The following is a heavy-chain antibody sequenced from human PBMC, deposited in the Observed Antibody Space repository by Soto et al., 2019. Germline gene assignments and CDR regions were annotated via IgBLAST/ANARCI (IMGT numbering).Heavy chain of an antibody. CDR1: GGSISSHY. J-gene: IGHJ3*02. CDR3: ARTNAFAI. V-gene: IGHV4-59*11. CDR2: ISYSGRP. Sequence: SETLSLTCTVSGGSISSHYWSWIRQPPGRGLEWTGFISYSGRPNYNPSLKSRVTISEDTAKNQFSLKLKSMPAAVTAVDYCARTNAFAIGGKGTM.